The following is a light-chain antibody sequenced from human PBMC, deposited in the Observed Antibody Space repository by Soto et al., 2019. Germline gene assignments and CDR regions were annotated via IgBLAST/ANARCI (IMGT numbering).Light chain of an antibody. CDR2: SNN. V-gene: IGLV1-44*01. J-gene: IGLJ3*02. CDR1: SSNIGKNT. Sequence: QSVLTQPPSASGTPGQRVTISCSGSSSNIGKNTVNWYQQLPGMAPKLLIYSNNQRPSGVPDRFSGSKSGTSASLAISGLQSVDEADYYCAAWDDSLNGPVFGGGTKVTVL. CDR3: AAWDDSLNGPV.